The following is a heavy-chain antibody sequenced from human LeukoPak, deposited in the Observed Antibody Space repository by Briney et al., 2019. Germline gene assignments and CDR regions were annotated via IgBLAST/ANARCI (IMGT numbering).Heavy chain of an antibody. CDR2: IYTSGST. V-gene: IGHV4-4*09. J-gene: IGHJ5*02. Sequence: PSETLSLTCTVSGGSISSYYWSWIRQPPGKGLEWIGYIYTSGSTNYNPSLKSRVTISVDTSKNQFSLKLSSVTAADTAVYYCARHLIVGATSSFDPWGQGTLVTVSS. CDR1: GGSISSYY. CDR3: ARHLIVGATSSFDP. D-gene: IGHD1-26*01.